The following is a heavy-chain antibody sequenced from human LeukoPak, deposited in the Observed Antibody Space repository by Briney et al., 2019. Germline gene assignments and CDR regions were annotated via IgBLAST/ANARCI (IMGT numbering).Heavy chain of an antibody. CDR3: ARRNYYDTAGAFDI. J-gene: IGHJ3*02. Sequence: GGSLRLSCAASGFTFSSYWMSWVRQAPGKGLEWVANIKQDGSEKYYVDSVKGRFTISRGNAKNSLYLQMNSLRAEDTAVYYCARRNYYDTAGAFDIWGQGTMVTVSS. CDR2: IKQDGSEK. CDR1: GFTFSSYW. V-gene: IGHV3-7*01. D-gene: IGHD3-22*01.